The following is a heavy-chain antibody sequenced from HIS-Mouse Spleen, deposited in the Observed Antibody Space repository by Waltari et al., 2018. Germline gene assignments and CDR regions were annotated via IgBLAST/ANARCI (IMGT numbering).Heavy chain of an antibody. V-gene: IGHV3-53*01. CDR2: IYSGGST. CDR1: GFTVSTTH. CDR3: ARVLNWGTFDY. Sequence: EVQLVESGGGLTQPGGSLRRSCAASGFTVSTTHTTGVRQAPGKGLEGVSVIYSGGSTYYADSVKGRFTISRDNSKNTLYLQMNSLRAEDTAVYYCARVLNWGTFDYWGQGTLVTVSS. D-gene: IGHD7-27*01. J-gene: IGHJ4*02.